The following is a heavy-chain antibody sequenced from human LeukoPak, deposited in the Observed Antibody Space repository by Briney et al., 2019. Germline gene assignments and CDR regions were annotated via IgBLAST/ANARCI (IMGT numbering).Heavy chain of an antibody. CDR2: ISGSGGST. CDR3: AKVAEVGATGYYYYMDV. D-gene: IGHD1-26*01. J-gene: IGHJ6*03. CDR1: RFTFSSYA. V-gene: IGHV3-23*01. Sequence: GGSLRLSCAASRFTFSSYAMSWVRQAPGKGLEWVSAISGSGGSTYYADSVKGRFTISRDNSKNTLYLQMNSLRAEDTAVYYCAKVAEVGATGYYYYMDVWGKGTTVTISS.